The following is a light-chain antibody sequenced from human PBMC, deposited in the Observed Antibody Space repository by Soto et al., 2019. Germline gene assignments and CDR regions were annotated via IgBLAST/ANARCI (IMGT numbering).Light chain of an antibody. CDR2: LNSDGRH. Sequence: QSVLTQSPSASASLGASVKLTCTLSSGHSTYAIAWHQQQPEKGPRYLMKLNSDGRHSKGDGIPDRFSGTSSGAERYLTIPCLQSEDEADYYCQTWVAGGDVVFGGGTKLTVL. CDR1: SGHSTYA. V-gene: IGLV4-69*01. CDR3: QTWVAGGDVV. J-gene: IGLJ2*01.